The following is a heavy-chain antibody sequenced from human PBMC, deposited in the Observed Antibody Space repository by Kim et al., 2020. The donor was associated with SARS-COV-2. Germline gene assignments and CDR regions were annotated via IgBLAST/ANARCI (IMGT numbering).Heavy chain of an antibody. CDR3: ASGLLRPVIAFGGWFDP. CDR2: INPNSGGT. V-gene: IGHV1-2*02. J-gene: IGHJ5*02. Sequence: ASVKVSCKASGYTFTGYYMHWVRQAPGQGLEWMGWINPNSGGTNYAQKFQGRVTMTRDTSISTAYMELSRLRSDDTAVYYCASGLLRPVIAFGGWFDPWGQGTLVTVSS. CDR1: GYTFTGYY. D-gene: IGHD3-3*02.